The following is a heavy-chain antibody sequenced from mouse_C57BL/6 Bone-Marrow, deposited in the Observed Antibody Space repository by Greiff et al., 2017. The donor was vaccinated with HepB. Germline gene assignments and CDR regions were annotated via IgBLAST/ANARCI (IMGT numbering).Heavy chain of an antibody. D-gene: IGHD1-1*01. CDR1: GFTFSSYT. J-gene: IGHJ4*01. CDR2: ISGGGGNT. V-gene: IGHV5-9*01. CDR3: ARWRGSSYRYYAMDY. Sequence: EVKLVESGGGLVKPGGSLKLSCAASGFTFSSYTMSWVRQTPEKRLEWVATISGGGGNTYYPDSVKGRFTISRDNAKNTLYLQMSSLRSEDTALYYCARWRGSSYRYYAMDYWGQGTSVTVSP.